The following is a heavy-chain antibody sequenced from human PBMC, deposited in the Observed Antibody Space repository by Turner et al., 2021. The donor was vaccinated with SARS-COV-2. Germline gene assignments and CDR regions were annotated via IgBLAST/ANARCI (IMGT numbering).Heavy chain of an antibody. V-gene: IGHV3-33*01. J-gene: IGHJ4*02. Sequence: QVQLVESGGGVVQPGRSLRLSCAASGFTFSSYGMHWVRQAPGKWLEWVAVIWYDGSNKYYADSVKGRFTISRDNSKNTLYLQMNSLRAEDTAVYYCARDKGEGSSGWLIPSGSYYFDYWGQGTLVTVSS. CDR2: IWYDGSNK. CDR3: ARDKGEGSSGWLIPSGSYYFDY. D-gene: IGHD6-19*01. CDR1: GFTFSSYG.